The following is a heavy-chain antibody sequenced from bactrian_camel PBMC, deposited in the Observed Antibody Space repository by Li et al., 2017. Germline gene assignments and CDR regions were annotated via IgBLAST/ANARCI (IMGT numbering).Heavy chain of an antibody. D-gene: IGHD1*01. Sequence: VQLVESGGGSVEAGGSLKLSCAVSGDIFSTSCMGWFRQAPGQGREGVAAISPASGRRYYGDSVKGRFTISQDDAKNTVYLQMNSLEPEDTAMYYCAADSRWVCYSASWSEYNYWGQGTQVTVS. CDR2: ISPASGRR. CDR3: AADSRWVCYSASWSEYNY. V-gene: IGHV3S40*01. J-gene: IGHJ4*01. CDR1: GDIFSTSC.